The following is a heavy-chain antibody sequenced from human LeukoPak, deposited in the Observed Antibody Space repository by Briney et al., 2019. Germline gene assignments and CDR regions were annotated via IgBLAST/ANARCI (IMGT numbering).Heavy chain of an antibody. D-gene: IGHD6-19*01. J-gene: IGHJ4*02. CDR2: ISGSGGST. V-gene: IGHV3-23*01. Sequence: PGGSLRLSCAASGFTFSSYGMSWVRQAPGKGLEWVSAISGSGGSTYYADSVKGRFTISRDNAKNSLYLQMDSLRAEDTALYYCAKIAPDVYSSGWPPTQPFDYWGQGTLVTVSS. CDR1: GFTFSSYG. CDR3: AKIAPDVYSSGWPPTQPFDY.